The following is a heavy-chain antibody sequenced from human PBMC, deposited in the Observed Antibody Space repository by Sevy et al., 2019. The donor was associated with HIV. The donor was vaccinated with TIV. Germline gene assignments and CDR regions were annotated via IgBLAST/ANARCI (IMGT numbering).Heavy chain of an antibody. CDR3: ARAGGTYGLYYYYGMDV. V-gene: IGHV3-30-3*01. D-gene: IGHD3-10*01. CDR2: ISNDGSNK. J-gene: IGHJ6*02. CDR1: GFTFSSHA. Sequence: GGSLRRSCAASGFTFSSHAMHWVRQAPGKGLEWVTVISNDGSNKYYADSVKGRFTISRDNSKNTLYLQMNSLRAEDTAVYYCARAGGTYGLYYYYGMDVWGQGTTVTVSS.